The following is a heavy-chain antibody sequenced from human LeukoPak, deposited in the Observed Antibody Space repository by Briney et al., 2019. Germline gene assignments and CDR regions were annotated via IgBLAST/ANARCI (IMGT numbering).Heavy chain of an antibody. CDR3: ARGSGVQVWSSLDY. J-gene: IGHJ4*02. D-gene: IGHD5-18*01. CDR1: GFTFSSYS. V-gene: IGHV3-21*01. Sequence: GGSLRLSSAASGFTFSSYSVNWVRQAPGKGLAWVSSISSSGSYIYYADSVKGRFTFSRDNAMNSLYLQMNSLRAEDTAVYYCARGSGVQVWSSLDYWGQGTLLTVSS. CDR2: ISSSGSYI.